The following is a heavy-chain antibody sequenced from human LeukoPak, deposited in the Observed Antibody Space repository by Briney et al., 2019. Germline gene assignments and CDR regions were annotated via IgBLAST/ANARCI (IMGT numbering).Heavy chain of an antibody. V-gene: IGHV5-51*01. CDR1: GYSFTSYW. D-gene: IGHD5-12*01. CDR2: IYPYGSDT. CDR3: ARHIGYSAWNPDY. Sequence: GESLKISCKASGYSFTSYWIGWVRQMPGKGLEWMGIIYPYGSDTRYSPSFQGQVTISADKSISTAYLQWSNLKASDTAMYYCARHIGYSAWNPDYWGQGTLVTVSS. J-gene: IGHJ4*02.